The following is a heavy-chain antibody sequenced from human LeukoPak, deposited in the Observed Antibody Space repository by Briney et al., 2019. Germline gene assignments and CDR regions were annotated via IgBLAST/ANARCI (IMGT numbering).Heavy chain of an antibody. D-gene: IGHD6-6*01. CDR3: ARDREYSSSYYYGMDV. V-gene: IGHV1-2*04. J-gene: IGHJ6*02. CDR2: INPNSGGT. CDR1: GYTFTGYY. Sequence: GASVKVSCKASGYTFTGYYMHWVRQAPGQGLGWMGWINPNSGGTNYAQKFQGWVTMTRDTSISTAYMELSRLRSDDTAVYYCARDREYSSSYYYGMDVWGQGTTVTVSS.